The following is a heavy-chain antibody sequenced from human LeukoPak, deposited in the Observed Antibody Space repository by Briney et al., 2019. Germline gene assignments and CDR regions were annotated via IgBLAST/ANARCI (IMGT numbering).Heavy chain of an antibody. J-gene: IGHJ4*02. V-gene: IGHV4-28*01. Sequence: PSDTLSLTCAVSGYSITSSSWWGWIRQPPGKGLEWIGYIYHSGTTYYNPYLQSRVTMSVDTSKNQFSLKLSSVTAVDTAVYYCARKENVYYYFDYWGQGTLVTVSS. CDR3: ARKENVYYYFDY. CDR1: GYSITSSSW. D-gene: IGHD3-10*01. CDR2: IYHSGTT.